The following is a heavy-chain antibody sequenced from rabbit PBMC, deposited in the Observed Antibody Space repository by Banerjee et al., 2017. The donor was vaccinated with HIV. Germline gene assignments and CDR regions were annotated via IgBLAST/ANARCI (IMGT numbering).Heavy chain of an antibody. CDR1: GFSFSSVYD. Sequence: QEQLEESGGDLVKPGGTLTLTCTASGFSFSSVYDMCWVRQAPGKGLEWIACIGTADGNTFYANWAKGRFTISKTPSTTVTLQMTSLTAADTATYFCARRADYAGGGNFNLWGPGTLVTVS. J-gene: IGHJ4*01. CDR2: IGTADGNT. D-gene: IGHD4-2*01. V-gene: IGHV1S45*01. CDR3: ARRADYAGGGNFNL.